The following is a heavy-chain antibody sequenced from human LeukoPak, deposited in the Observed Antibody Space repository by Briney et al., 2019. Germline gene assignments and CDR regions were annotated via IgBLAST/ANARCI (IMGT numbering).Heavy chain of an antibody. CDR3: ARARIAAAGTVTNLDY. CDR1: GGSISSGSYY. CDR2: IYTSGST. V-gene: IGHV4-61*02. D-gene: IGHD6-13*01. J-gene: IGHJ4*02. Sequence: SETLSLTCTVSGGSISSGSYYWSWIRQPAGKGLEWIGRIYTSGSTNYNPSLKSRVTISVDTSKNQFSLKLSSVTAADTAVYYCARARIAAAGTVTNLDYWGEGTLVTVSS.